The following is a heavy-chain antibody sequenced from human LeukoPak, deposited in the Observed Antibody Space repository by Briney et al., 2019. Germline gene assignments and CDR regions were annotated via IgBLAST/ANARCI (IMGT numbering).Heavy chain of an antibody. CDR2: ISSSSSTI. J-gene: IGHJ4*02. Sequence: GSLRLSCAASGFTFSSYSMNWVRQAPGKGLEWVSYISSSSSTIYYADSVKGRFTISRDNAKNSLYLQMNSLRAEDTAVYYCARVPIPASRPYYFDYWGQGTLVTVSS. CDR1: GFTFSSYS. D-gene: IGHD2-2*01. CDR3: ARVPIPASRPYYFDY. V-gene: IGHV3-48*04.